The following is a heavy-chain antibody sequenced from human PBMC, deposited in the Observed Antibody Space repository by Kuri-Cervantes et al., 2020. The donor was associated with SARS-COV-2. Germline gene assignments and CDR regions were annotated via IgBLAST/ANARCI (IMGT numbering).Heavy chain of an antibody. V-gene: IGHV4-31*11. J-gene: IGHJ1*01. CDR1: GGSISSVDYS. CDR3: ARGEGIPGGSALEDEYFHH. Sequence: SETLSLTCAVSGGSISSVDYSWNWIRQDPQRGREWLGNIYNGGTTFYNPSLKSRVTMAVDTSKNQFSLRLNSVTAADTAIYYCARGEGIPGGSALEDEYFHHWGQGTVVTVSS. D-gene: IGHD3-10*01. CDR2: IYNGGTT.